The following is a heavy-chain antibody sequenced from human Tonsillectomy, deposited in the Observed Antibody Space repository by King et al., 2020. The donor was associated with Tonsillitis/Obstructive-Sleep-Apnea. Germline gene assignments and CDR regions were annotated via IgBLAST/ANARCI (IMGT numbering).Heavy chain of an antibody. D-gene: IGHD3-3*01. J-gene: IGHJ4*02. Sequence: VQLVESGAEVKKPGESLKISCKGSGYSFTSYWIGWVRQMPGKGLEWMGIIYPGDSDTRYSPSFQGQVTISADKSISTAYLQWSSLKASDTAMYYCARQKPYDFWSGPHFDYWGQGTLVTVSS. CDR1: GYSFTSYW. CDR2: IYPGDSDT. V-gene: IGHV5-51*01. CDR3: ARQKPYDFWSGPHFDY.